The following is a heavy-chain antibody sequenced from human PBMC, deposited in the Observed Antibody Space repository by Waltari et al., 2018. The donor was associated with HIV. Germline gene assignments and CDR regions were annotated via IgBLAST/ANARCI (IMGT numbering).Heavy chain of an antibody. D-gene: IGHD2-15*01. CDR2: FEPEQGKT. CDR1: GYTLSELS. J-gene: IGHJ5*02. V-gene: IGHV1-24*01. CDR3: TTEGLYCSGGTCYSRFDP. Sequence: QVPLVQSGAEVKKPGASVKVSCKVSGYTLSELSMHWVRQAPGKGLEWMGGFEPEQGKTIYAQNFQDRFTMTEDAATDTAYMELSSLRSEDTAVYYCTTEGLYCSGGTCYSRFDPWGQGTLVTVSS.